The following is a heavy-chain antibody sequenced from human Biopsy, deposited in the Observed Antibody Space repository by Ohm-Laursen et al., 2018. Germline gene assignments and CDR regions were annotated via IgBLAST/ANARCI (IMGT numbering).Heavy chain of an antibody. Sequence: SSVKVSCKAPGGTFSNYGVNWVRQAPGQGLEWLGENIPILGTGNYAQKFQDRVTVATDTSTSTATMELRSLRSDDTAVYYCATKLTGYFHHWGQGTLVIVSS. D-gene: IGHD3-9*01. CDR2: NIPILGTG. CDR1: GGTFSNYG. J-gene: IGHJ1*01. V-gene: IGHV1-69*05. CDR3: ATKLTGYFHH.